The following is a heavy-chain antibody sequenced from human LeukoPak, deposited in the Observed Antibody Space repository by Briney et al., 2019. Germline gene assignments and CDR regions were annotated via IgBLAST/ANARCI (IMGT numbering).Heavy chain of an antibody. CDR3: AKDRARVTMVRGVINP. Sequence: GGSLRLSCAASGFTFSSYAMSWVRQAPGKGLERVSAISGSGGSTYYADSVKGRFTISRDNSKNTLYLQMNSLRAEDTAVYYCAKDRARVTMVRGVINPWGQGTLVTVSS. V-gene: IGHV3-23*01. J-gene: IGHJ5*02. CDR1: GFTFSSYA. CDR2: ISGSGGST. D-gene: IGHD3-10*01.